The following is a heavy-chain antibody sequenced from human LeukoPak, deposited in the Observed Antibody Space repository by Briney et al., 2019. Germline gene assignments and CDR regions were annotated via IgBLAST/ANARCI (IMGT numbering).Heavy chain of an antibody. Sequence: GGSLRLPCAASGFTFSSYSMNWVRQAPGKGLEWASYISSGSSTIYYADSVKGRFTISRDNAKNSLYLQMNSLRAEDTAVYYCARWCSSSSCFRGFDYWGQGTLVTVSS. CDR3: ARWCSSSSCFRGFDY. V-gene: IGHV3-48*01. CDR1: GFTFSSYS. CDR2: ISSGSSTI. D-gene: IGHD2-2*01. J-gene: IGHJ4*02.